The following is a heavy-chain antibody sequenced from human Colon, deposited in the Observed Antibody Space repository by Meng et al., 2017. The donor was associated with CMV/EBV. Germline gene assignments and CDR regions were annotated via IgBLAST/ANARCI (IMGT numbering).Heavy chain of an antibody. V-gene: IGHV4-59*01. D-gene: IGHD3-10*01. CDR1: GDSIKKYY. CDR2: VQNGGTT. Sequence: SETLSLTCTLSGDSIKKYYWSWIRQPPGKGLEWIVYVQNGGTTNYNPSLRNRVSFSVDTSKNQFSLKLNSVTTADTAVYYCARGKDKLLLWFGETHFMTSFDLWGQGSLVTVSS. J-gene: IGHJ5*02. CDR3: ARGKDKLLLWFGETHFMTSFDL.